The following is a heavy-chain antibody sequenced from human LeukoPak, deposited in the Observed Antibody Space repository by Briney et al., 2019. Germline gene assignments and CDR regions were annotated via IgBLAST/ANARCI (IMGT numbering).Heavy chain of an antibody. D-gene: IGHD1-26*01. J-gene: IGHJ4*02. CDR1: GFTFSSYA. CDR2: ISGSGGST. CDR3: AKDVGGATRFLDY. Sequence: GGSLILSCAASGFTFSSYAMSWVRQAPGKGLEWVSAISGSGGSTYNADSVKGRFTISRDNSKNTLDLQMNSLRAEDTAVYYCAKDVGGATRFLDYWGQGTLVTVSS. V-gene: IGHV3-23*01.